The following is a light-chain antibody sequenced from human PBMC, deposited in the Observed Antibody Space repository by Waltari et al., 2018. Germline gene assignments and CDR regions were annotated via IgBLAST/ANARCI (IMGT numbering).Light chain of an antibody. V-gene: IGLV4-69*01. CDR2: VNSDGSH. Sequence: HLVLTQSPSASACLGASVKLTCTLNSGHSTTVLPWPQKRPEQGARYLMKVNSDGSHSKGGVIPDRFSGSSSRAERYLTFSSLEAEDDADYCCQNGGHGTWVFGGGTKLTVL. CDR1: SGHSTTV. CDR3: QNGGHGTWV. J-gene: IGLJ3*02.